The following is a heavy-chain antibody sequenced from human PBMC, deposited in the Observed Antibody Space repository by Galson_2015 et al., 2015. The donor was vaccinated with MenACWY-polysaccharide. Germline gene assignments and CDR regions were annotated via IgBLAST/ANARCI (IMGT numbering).Heavy chain of an antibody. J-gene: IGHJ4*02. CDR2: IHPNRGDT. D-gene: IGHD6-19*01. V-gene: IGHV1-2*02. Sequence: SVKVSCKASGYTFTGYYMHWVRRAPGQGLEWMGWIHPNRGDTNYAQKFQGRVTMTRDTSISTAYMELSRLGSDDTAVYYCASTYSSGWYGVFEYWGQGTLVTVSS. CDR1: GYTFTGYY. CDR3: ASTYSSGWYGVFEY.